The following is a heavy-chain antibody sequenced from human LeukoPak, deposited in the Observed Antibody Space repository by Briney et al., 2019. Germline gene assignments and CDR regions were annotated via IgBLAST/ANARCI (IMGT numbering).Heavy chain of an antibody. J-gene: IGHJ5*02. CDR3: ARSKEVVPAAGNWFDP. CDR1: GFTFSSYE. CDR2: ISSSGSTI. V-gene: IGHV3-48*03. D-gene: IGHD2-2*01. Sequence: GGSLRLSCAASGFTFSSYEMNWVRQAPGKGLEWVSYISSSGSTIYYADSVKGRFTISRDNAKNSLYLQMNSLRAEDTAVYYCARSKEVVPAAGNWFDPWGEGTLVTVSS.